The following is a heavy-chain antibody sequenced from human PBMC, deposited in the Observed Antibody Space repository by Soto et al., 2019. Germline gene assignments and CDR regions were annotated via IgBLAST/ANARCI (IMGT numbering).Heavy chain of an antibody. Sequence: SQTLSLTCAISGDSVSSNSAAWNWIRQSPSRGLEWLGRTYYRSKWYNDYAVSVKSRITINPDSSKNQFSLQLNSVTPENTAVYYCARDLTTVTYYYSCYGTDVCGQGTTVTV. D-gene: IGHD4-17*01. CDR2: TYYRSKWYN. CDR3: ARDLTTVTYYYSCYGTDV. J-gene: IGHJ6*02. CDR1: GDSVSSNSAA. V-gene: IGHV6-1*01.